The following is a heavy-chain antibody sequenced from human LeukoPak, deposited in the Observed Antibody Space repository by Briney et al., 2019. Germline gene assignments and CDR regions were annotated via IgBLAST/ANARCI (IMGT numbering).Heavy chain of an antibody. J-gene: IGHJ4*02. Sequence: SETLSLTCTVSGGSISSYYWSWIRQPPGQGLEWIGYIYYSGSNNYNPYLKSRVTISVDASKNQCSLKLSSVTAADTALDYCARGGWNKFDYWGQGTLVTVSS. V-gene: IGHV4-59*01. D-gene: IGHD3-22*01. CDR1: GGSISSYY. CDR2: IYYSGSN. CDR3: ARGGWNKFDY.